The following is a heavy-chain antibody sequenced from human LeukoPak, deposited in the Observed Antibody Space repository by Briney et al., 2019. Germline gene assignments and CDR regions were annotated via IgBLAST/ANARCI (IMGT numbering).Heavy chain of an antibody. CDR2: ISSSGSTI. CDR3: ARDRDSSSLQEYYYGMDA. Sequence: GGSLRLSCAASGFTLSSYEMNWVRQAPGKGLEWVSYISSSGSTIYYADSVKGRFTISRDNAKNSLYLQMNSLRAEDTAVYYCARDRDSSSLQEYYYGMDAWGQGTTVTVSS. J-gene: IGHJ6*02. D-gene: IGHD6-6*01. V-gene: IGHV3-48*03. CDR1: GFTLSSYE.